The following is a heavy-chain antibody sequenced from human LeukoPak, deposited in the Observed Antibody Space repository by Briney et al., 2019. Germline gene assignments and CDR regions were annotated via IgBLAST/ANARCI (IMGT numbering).Heavy chain of an antibody. Sequence: SLRLSCAASGFTFSSYGMSWVRQAPGKGLEWVSGISWNSGSIGYADSVKGRFTISRDNAKNSLYLQMNSLRAEDTALYYCAKALYDSSGYYYVAWGQGTLVTVSS. CDR1: GFTFSSYG. J-gene: IGHJ4*02. V-gene: IGHV3-9*01. CDR2: ISWNSGSI. D-gene: IGHD3-22*01. CDR3: AKALYDSSGYYYVA.